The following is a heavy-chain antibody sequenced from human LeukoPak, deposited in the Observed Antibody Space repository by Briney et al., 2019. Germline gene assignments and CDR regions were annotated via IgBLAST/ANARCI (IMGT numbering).Heavy chain of an antibody. CDR3: ARDGGYPLGAFDI. J-gene: IGHJ3*02. D-gene: IGHD6-13*01. CDR1: GASISSYY. V-gene: IGHV4-59*01. Sequence: SETLSLTCAVPGASISSYYWSWIRQPPGKGLEWIGHFYYSGSTNYNPSLKSRVTISVDTSKYQFSLNLSSVTAADTAVYYCARDGGYPLGAFDIWGQGTMVTVSS. CDR2: FYYSGST.